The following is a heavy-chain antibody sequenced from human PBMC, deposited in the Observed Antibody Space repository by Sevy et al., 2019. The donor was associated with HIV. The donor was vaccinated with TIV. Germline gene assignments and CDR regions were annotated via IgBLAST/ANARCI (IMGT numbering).Heavy chain of an antibody. CDR1: GFILSSFG. CDR3: AKDYSTSWYGYYYGMDV. V-gene: IGHV3-30*02. J-gene: IGHJ6*02. CDR2: IHYKGSDK. Sequence: GGSLRLSCPASGFILSSFGMHWVRQAPGKGLEWVAFIHYKGSDKYYAYAVKGRYTISRDNSKNTVYLQMSSLRAEDTAVYYCAKDYSTSWYGYYYGMDVRGQGTTVTVSS. D-gene: IGHD6-19*01.